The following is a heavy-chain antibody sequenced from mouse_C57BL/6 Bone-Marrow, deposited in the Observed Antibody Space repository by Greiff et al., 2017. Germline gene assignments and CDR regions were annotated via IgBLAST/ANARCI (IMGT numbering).Heavy chain of an antibody. V-gene: IGHV5-4*03. Sequence: EVKLMESGGGLVKPGGSLKLSCAASGFPFSSYAMSWVRQTPEKRLEWVATISDGGSYTYYPDNVKGRFTISRDNAKNNLYLQMSHLKSEDTAMYYCARGGLRKNFDYWGQGTTLTVSS. J-gene: IGHJ2*01. CDR3: ARGGLRKNFDY. CDR1: GFPFSSYA. CDR2: ISDGGSYT. D-gene: IGHD1-1*01.